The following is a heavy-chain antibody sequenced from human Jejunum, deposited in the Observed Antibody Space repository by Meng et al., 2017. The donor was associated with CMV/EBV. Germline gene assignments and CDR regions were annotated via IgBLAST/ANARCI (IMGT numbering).Heavy chain of an antibody. CDR1: GFTFSGDW. CDR3: TTDRYGGAYDI. V-gene: IGHV3-7*01. J-gene: IGHJ3*02. D-gene: IGHD3-9*01. CDR2: IKQDGSVR. Sequence: VASGFTFSGDWMAWVRQAPGKGLEWLTNIKQDGSVRNYVDSVKGRFTVSRDNAKNSLYLQMSSLRAEDTAIYYCTTDRYGGAYDIWGQGTMGTVSS.